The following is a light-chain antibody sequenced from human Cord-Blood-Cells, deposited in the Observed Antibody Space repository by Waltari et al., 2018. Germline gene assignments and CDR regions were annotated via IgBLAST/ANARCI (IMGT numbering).Light chain of an antibody. CDR1: QSISSY. V-gene: IGKV1-39*01. J-gene: IGKJ4*01. CDR3: QQSYSTPLT. Sequence: DIQMTQSPSSLSASVGDRVTITCRASQSISSYLNWYQQKPGKAPKLLIYAASSLQSGFPSRFSGSGSGTYFTLTISSLQPEDFATYYCQQSYSTPLTFGGGTKVEIK. CDR2: AAS.